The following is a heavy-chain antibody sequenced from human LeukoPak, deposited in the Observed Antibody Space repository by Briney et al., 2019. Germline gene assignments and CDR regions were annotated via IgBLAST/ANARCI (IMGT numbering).Heavy chain of an antibody. V-gene: IGHV3-15*01. Sequence: GGSLRLSCAASGFTFSNAWMSWVRQAPGKGLEWVGRIKSKTDGGTTDYAAPVKGRFTISRDDSKNTLYLQMNSLKTEDTAVYYCTTDRCSGYDLNPSDYWGQGTLVTVSS. CDR1: GFTFSNAW. J-gene: IGHJ4*02. CDR3: TTDRCSGYDLNPSDY. D-gene: IGHD5-12*01. CDR2: IKSKTDGGTT.